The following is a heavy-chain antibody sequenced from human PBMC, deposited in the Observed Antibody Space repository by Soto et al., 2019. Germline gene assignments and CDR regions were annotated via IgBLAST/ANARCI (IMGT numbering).Heavy chain of an antibody. D-gene: IGHD3-16*01. CDR3: ARGLGGRIDD. CDR1: GTIFSSYT. V-gene: IGHV1-69*08. Sequence: QVQLVQSGAEVKKPGSSVRVSCKASGTIFSSYTISWVRQAPGQGLEWMGRIIPILGETNSAQKFQDRVTLTADKSTNTAYMDLNSLRLEDTAVYYCARGLGGRIDDWGQGTTVTVSS. CDR2: IIPILGET. J-gene: IGHJ6*02.